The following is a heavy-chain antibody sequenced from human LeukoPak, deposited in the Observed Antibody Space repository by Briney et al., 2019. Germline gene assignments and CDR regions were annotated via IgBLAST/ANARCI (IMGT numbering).Heavy chain of an antibody. D-gene: IGHD3-9*01. CDR3: ARVSYDIWPGYYYYGMDV. J-gene: IGHJ6*02. V-gene: IGHV4-38-2*02. CDR1: GYSISSGYY. CDR2: IYHSGST. Sequence: SQTLSLTCTVSGYSISSGYYWGWIRQPPGKGLEWIGSIYHSGSTYYNPSLKSRVTISVDTSKNQFSLKLSSVTAADTAVYYCARVSYDIWPGYYYYGMDVWGQGTTVTVSS.